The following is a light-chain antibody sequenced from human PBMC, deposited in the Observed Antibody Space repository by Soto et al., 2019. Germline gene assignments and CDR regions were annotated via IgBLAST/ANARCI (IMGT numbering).Light chain of an antibody. Sequence: EIVMTQSPATLSVSPGERATLSCRASQSVSSNLAWYQQKPGQAPRLLMYGASTRATDIPARFSGSGSGTEFTLTISSRQSEDFAVYYCQQYSNWPRTFGQGTKLEI. CDR3: QQYSNWPRT. J-gene: IGKJ2*01. CDR2: GAS. V-gene: IGKV3-15*01. CDR1: QSVSSN.